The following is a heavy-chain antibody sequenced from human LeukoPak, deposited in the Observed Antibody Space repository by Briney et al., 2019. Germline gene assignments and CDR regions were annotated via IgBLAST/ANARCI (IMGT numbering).Heavy chain of an antibody. Sequence: ASVKVSCKASGYTFTTYGISWVRQAPGQGLEWMGWINTYNGNTINAHQLQGRLSMSTDTSTSTVYMELRNLISDDSALYYCARELYYYDSSGLASGAFDIWGQGTMATVSS. D-gene: IGHD3-22*01. V-gene: IGHV1-18*01. CDR1: GYTFTTYG. CDR2: INTYNGNT. CDR3: ARELYYYDSSGLASGAFDI. J-gene: IGHJ3*02.